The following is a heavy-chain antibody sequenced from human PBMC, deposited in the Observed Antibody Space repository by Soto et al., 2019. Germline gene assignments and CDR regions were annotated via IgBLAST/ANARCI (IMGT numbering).Heavy chain of an antibody. CDR2: IYYSGIT. J-gene: IGHJ6*02. CDR3: ARYKSNYYYGMDV. CDR1: GGSISSYY. V-gene: IGHV4-59*01. D-gene: IGHD1-20*01. Sequence: PSETLSLTCTVPGGSISSYYWSWILQPPGKGLEWIGYIYYSGITNYNPSLKSRVTISVDTSKNQFSLKLSSVTAADTAVYYCARYKSNYYYGMDVWGQGTTVTVSS.